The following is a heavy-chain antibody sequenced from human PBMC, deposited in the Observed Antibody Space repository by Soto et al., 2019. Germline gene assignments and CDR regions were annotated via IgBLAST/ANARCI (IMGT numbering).Heavy chain of an antibody. Sequence: EVQLVESGGGLVQPGGSLRLSCAASGFTFSSYEMTWVRQAPGKGLEWVSYISSSGSTIYYADSVKGRFTISRDNARNSLYLQMNSLGAEDTAVYYCARDRGIAVASTGYFYGLDVWGQGTTVTVAS. CDR3: ARDRGIAVASTGYFYGLDV. J-gene: IGHJ6*02. CDR2: ISSSGSTI. V-gene: IGHV3-48*03. CDR1: GFTFSSYE. D-gene: IGHD6-19*01.